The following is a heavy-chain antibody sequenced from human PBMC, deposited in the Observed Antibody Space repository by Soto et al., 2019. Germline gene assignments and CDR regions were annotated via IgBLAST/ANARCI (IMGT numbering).Heavy chain of an antibody. J-gene: IGHJ3*02. D-gene: IGHD2-8*02. CDR2: IIPILGLA. CDR3: ARDPGRGARETFDN. Sequence: QVQLVQSGAEVKKPGSSVKVSCKASGGTFSRDTVSWVRQAPGQGLEWMGRIIPILGLANYAQKFQGRVTIPADKSTTTAYMERSSLRSEDTAVYYCARDPGRGARETFDNWGQGTMVTISS. V-gene: IGHV1-69*08. CDR1: GGTFSRDT.